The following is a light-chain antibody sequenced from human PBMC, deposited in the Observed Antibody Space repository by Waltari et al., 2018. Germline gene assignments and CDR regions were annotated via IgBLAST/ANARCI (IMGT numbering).Light chain of an antibody. CDR3: SSYTSGHVV. J-gene: IGLJ2*01. CDR1: SSDVGGYNY. CDR2: DVS. Sequence: QSALTQPASVSGSPGQSITISCTGTSSDVGGYNYVSWYQQHPGKAPKRMIYDVSNRPSGVSNRFSGSKSGNTAALTISGLQAEDEADYYCSSYTSGHVVFGGGTKLTVL. V-gene: IGLV2-14*03.